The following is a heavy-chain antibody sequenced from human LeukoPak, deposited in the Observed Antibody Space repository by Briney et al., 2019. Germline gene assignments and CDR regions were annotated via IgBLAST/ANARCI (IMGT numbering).Heavy chain of an antibody. CDR1: GGSISSSSYY. CDR2: IYYSGST. V-gene: IGHV4-39*07. Sequence: TASETLSLTCTVSGGSISSSSYYWGWIRQPPGKGLEWIGSIYYSGSTYYNPSLKSRVTISVDTSKNQFSLKLSSVTAADTAVYYCARVEMATIMVGRSGKMYNWFDPWGQGTLVTVSS. J-gene: IGHJ5*02. D-gene: IGHD5-24*01. CDR3: ARVEMATIMVGRSGKMYNWFDP.